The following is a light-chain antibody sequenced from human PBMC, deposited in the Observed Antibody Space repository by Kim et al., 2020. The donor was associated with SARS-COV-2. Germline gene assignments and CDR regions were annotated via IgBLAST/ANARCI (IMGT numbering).Light chain of an antibody. Sequence: PGQRFTISCSGSSSNVGSHYVYWYQHLPGTAPKLLIYRNNQRPSGVPERFSGSKSGTSASLAISGLRSEDEAEYYCAAWDDSVRGLFGGGTQLTVL. CDR3: AAWDDSVRGL. CDR1: SSNVGSHY. J-gene: IGLJ3*02. CDR2: RNN. V-gene: IGLV1-47*01.